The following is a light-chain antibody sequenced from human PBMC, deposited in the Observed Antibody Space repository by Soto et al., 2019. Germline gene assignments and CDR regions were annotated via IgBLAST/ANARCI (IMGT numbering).Light chain of an antibody. Sequence: QSVLTQPASVSGSPGQSITISCTGTSSDVGGYNYVSWYQQHPGKPPKLMIYDVSNRPSGVSNRFSGSKSGNTASLTISGLQAEDEADYYCSSYTSSNTLHVLFGGGTQLTVL. V-gene: IGLV2-14*01. CDR2: DVS. J-gene: IGLJ2*01. CDR3: SSYTSSNTLHVL. CDR1: SSDVGGYNY.